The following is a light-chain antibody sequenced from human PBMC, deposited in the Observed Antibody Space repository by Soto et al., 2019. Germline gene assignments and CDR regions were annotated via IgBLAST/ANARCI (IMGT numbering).Light chain of an antibody. CDR3: QQLSRYPLT. CDR1: QALSNY. Sequence: DIQLTQSPSFLSASVGDTVTITCRASQALSNYLAWYQQKPGKAPDLLIYSASTLRGGVPSRFSGSGSETEFSLTIRALQPEDFATYYCQQLSRYPLTFGGGTKVEIK. CDR2: SAS. V-gene: IGKV1-9*01. J-gene: IGKJ4*01.